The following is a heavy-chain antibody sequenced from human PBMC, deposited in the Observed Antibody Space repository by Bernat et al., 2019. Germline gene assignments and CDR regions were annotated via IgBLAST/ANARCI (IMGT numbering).Heavy chain of an antibody. J-gene: IGHJ6*02. V-gene: IGHV3-73*01. D-gene: IGHD3-16*01. CDR1: GFTFSGSA. CDR3: TSPLKVGGVYYYGMDV. CDR2: IRSKANSSAT. Sequence: EVPLVESGGGLVQPGGSLKLSCAASGFTFSGSAMHWVRQASGKGLEWVGRIRSKANSSATAYAASVKGRFTISRDDSKNTAYLQMNSLKTEDTAVYYCTSPLKVGGVYYYGMDVWGQGTTVTVYS.